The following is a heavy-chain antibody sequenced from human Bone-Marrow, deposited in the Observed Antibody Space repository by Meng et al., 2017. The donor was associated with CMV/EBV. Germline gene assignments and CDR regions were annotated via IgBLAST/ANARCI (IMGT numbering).Heavy chain of an antibody. CDR3: ARGLIGSGYGAVGY. CDR2: INPSGGST. Sequence: ASVKVSCKASEYTFIDHHMHWVRQAPGQGLEWMGIINPSGGSTSYAQKFQGRVTMTRDTSTSTVYMELSSLRSEDTAVYYCARGLIGSGYGAVGYWGQGTLVTVSS. V-gene: IGHV1-46*01. D-gene: IGHD5-12*01. J-gene: IGHJ4*02. CDR1: EYTFIDHH.